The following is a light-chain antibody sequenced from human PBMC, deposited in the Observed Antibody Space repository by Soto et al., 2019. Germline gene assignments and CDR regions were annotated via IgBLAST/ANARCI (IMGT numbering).Light chain of an antibody. CDR1: QNVISNY. J-gene: IGKJ4*01. V-gene: IGKV3D-20*01. Sequence: EVVLTQSPASLSLSPGERATLSYGASQNVISNYLAWYQQKPGLAPRLLIYDASTRATGVPDRFRGSGSGTDFTLTINRLEPEDSAVYYCQQYGDSPRGTFGGGTKVEIK. CDR3: QQYGDSPRGT. CDR2: DAS.